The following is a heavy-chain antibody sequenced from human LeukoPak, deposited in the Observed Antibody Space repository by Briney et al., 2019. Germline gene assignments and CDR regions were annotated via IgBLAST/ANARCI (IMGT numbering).Heavy chain of an antibody. Sequence: SQTLSLTCTVSGGSISSGGYYWSWIRQHPGKGLEWIGYIYYSGSTYYNPSLKSRVTISVDTSKNQFSLKLSSVTAADTAVYYCARTKYGDYAGDWYYFDYWGQGTLVTVSS. CDR3: ARTKYGDYAGDWYYFDY. CDR1: GGSISSGGYY. J-gene: IGHJ4*02. D-gene: IGHD4-17*01. V-gene: IGHV4-31*03. CDR2: IYYSGST.